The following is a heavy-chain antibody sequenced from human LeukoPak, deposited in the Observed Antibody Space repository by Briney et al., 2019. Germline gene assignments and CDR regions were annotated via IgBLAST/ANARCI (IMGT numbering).Heavy chain of an antibody. CDR2: IKQDGSEK. CDR3: ARVTCSGGSCYSVRFDY. Sequence: PGGSLRLSXAASGFTFSSYWMSWVGQAPGKGLEWVANIKQDGSEKYYVDSVKGRFTISRDNAKNSLYLQMNSLRAEDTAVYYCARVTCSGGSCYSVRFDYWGQGTLVTVSS. CDR1: GFTFSSYW. V-gene: IGHV3-7*01. D-gene: IGHD2-15*01. J-gene: IGHJ4*02.